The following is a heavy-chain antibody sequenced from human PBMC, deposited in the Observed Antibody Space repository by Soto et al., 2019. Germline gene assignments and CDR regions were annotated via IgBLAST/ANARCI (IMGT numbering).Heavy chain of an antibody. J-gene: IGHJ6*02. V-gene: IGHV3-48*03. CDR1: GFTFSSYE. D-gene: IGHD3-10*01. CDR2: ISSSGSTI. CDR3: ARGLRGGGAEEDDYGMDV. Sequence: PGGSLRLSCATSGFTFSSYEMNWVRQAPGKGLEWVSYISSSGSTIYYADSVKGRFTISRDNAKNSLYLQMNSLRAEDTAVYYCARGLRGGGAEEDDYGMDVWGQGTTVTV.